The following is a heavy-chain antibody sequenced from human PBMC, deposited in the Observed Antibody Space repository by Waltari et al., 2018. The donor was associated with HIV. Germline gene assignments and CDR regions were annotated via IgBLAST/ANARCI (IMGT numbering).Heavy chain of an antibody. CDR2: INPNSGNK. J-gene: IGHJ5*02. Sequence: QVQLVQSGAEVKKPGASVKVSCKASGYTFTSYDINWVRQATGQGLEWMGWINPNSGNKGYARKFQGRLTMTSNTAISTAYMELSSLGFEDTAVYYCAGGITRGHSSGLSWFDPWGQGTQVTVSS. D-gene: IGHD5-18*01. CDR1: GYTFTSYD. CDR3: AGGITRGHSSGLSWFDP. V-gene: IGHV1-8*01.